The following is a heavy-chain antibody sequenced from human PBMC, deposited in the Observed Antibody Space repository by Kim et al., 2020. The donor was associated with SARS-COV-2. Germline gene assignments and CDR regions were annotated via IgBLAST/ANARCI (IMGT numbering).Heavy chain of an antibody. CDR3: TRCVGNTVPAY. CDR1: GFTFGDYA. D-gene: IGHD4-17*01. V-gene: IGHV3-49*04. CDR2: IRSKAYGGTT. Sequence: GGSLRLSCTASGFTFGDYAMSWVRQAPGKGLEWVGFIRSKAYGGTTEYAASVKGRFTISRDDSKSIAYLQMNSLKTEDTAVYYCTRCVGNTVPAYWGQGTLVTVSS. J-gene: IGHJ4*02.